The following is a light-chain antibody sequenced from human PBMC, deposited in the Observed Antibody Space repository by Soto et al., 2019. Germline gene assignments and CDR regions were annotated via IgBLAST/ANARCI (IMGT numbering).Light chain of an antibody. V-gene: IGKV3-20*01. Sequence: EIVLTQSPGTLSLSPGERATLSCRASQSISYSFLAWYQHKPGQAPRLVIHGISTRATGVPDRFSGGGSGTDFTLTISRLEPEDFAVYYCQQSGSSPRTFGQGTKVDIK. CDR1: QSISYSF. CDR2: GIS. CDR3: QQSGSSPRT. J-gene: IGKJ1*01.